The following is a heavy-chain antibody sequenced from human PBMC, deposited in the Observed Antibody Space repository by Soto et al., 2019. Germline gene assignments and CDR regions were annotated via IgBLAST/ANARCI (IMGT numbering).Heavy chain of an antibody. CDR3: ARLMYAFDSNGFSIDY. V-gene: IGHV3-30*03. Sequence: QAQLVESGGGVVQPGRSLRLSCGASGFTFSNYGMHWVRQAPGKGLDWVAAISYDGNNKYYADSVKGRFSISRDDSKNTLYLQMNSLRPEETAMYYCARLMYAFDSNGFSIDYWGQGTLVTVSS. CDR1: GFTFSNYG. D-gene: IGHD3-22*01. J-gene: IGHJ4*02. CDR2: ISYDGNNK.